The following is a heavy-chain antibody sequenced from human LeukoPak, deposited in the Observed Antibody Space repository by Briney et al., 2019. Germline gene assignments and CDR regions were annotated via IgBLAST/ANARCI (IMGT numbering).Heavy chain of an antibody. Sequence: GGSLRLSCAASGFTFSSYWMHWVRQAPGRGLLWVSRINSDGSSTSYADSVKGRFTISRDNAKNTLYLQMNSLRAEDTAVYYCVIGYDSSGSTYFDYWGRGTLVTVSS. CDR1: GFTFSSYW. CDR3: VIGYDSSGSTYFDY. V-gene: IGHV3-74*01. D-gene: IGHD3-22*01. CDR2: INSDGSST. J-gene: IGHJ4*02.